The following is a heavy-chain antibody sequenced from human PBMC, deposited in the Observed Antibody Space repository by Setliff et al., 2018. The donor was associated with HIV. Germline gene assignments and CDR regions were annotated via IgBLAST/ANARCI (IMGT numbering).Heavy chain of an antibody. V-gene: IGHV1-2*02. J-gene: IGHJ3*02. CDR2: INPSGGST. D-gene: IGHD3-3*01. Sequence: ASVKVSCKASGYTFTSYYIHWVRQAPGQGLEWMGRINPSGGSTRYAQKFQGRVSMTRDTAISTAYMELSRLRSDDSAVYYCARLPFITIFGVLNGDDGFDIWGQGTMVTVSS. CDR1: GYTFTSYY. CDR3: ARLPFITIFGVLNGDDGFDI.